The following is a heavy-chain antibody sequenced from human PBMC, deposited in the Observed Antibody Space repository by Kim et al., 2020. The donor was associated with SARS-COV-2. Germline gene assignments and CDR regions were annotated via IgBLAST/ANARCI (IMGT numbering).Heavy chain of an antibody. Sequence: SETLSLTCTVSGGSISSSSYYWGWIRQPPGKGLEWIGSIYYSGSTYYNPSLKSRVTISVDTSKNQFSLKLSSVTAADTAVYYCARISWFGEFNSQRFDPWGQGTLVTVSS. CDR3: ARISWFGEFNSQRFDP. CDR1: GGSISSSSYY. D-gene: IGHD3-10*01. V-gene: IGHV4-39*01. J-gene: IGHJ5*02. CDR2: IYYSGST.